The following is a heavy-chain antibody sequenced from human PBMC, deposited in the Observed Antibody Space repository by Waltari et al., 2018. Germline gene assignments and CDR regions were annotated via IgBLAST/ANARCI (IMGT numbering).Heavy chain of an antibody. J-gene: IGHJ4*02. CDR1: GFTFDGYT. Sequence: EVQLVESGGVVVQPGGSLRLSCAASGFTFDGYTMHWVRQAPGKGLEWVSLISWDGGSTYYADSVKGRFTISRDNSKNSLYLQMNSLRTEDTALYYCAKDIGRSDPLFDYWGQGTLVTVSS. CDR3: AKDIGRSDPLFDY. V-gene: IGHV3-43*01. CDR2: ISWDGGST. D-gene: IGHD6-6*01.